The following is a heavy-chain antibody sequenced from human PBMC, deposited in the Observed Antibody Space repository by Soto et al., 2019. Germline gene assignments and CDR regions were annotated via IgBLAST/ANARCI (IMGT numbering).Heavy chain of an antibody. J-gene: IGHJ4*02. CDR1: GYTLTELS. CDR2: FDPEDGET. Sequence: ASVKVSCKVSGYTLTELSMHWVRQAPGKGLEWMGGFDPEDGETIYAQKFQGRVTMTEDTSTDTAYMELSSLRSEDTAVYYCATGAYYDYIWGSYRSRTPDGYWGQGTLVTVSS. V-gene: IGHV1-24*01. CDR3: ATGAYYDYIWGSYRSRTPDGY. D-gene: IGHD3-16*02.